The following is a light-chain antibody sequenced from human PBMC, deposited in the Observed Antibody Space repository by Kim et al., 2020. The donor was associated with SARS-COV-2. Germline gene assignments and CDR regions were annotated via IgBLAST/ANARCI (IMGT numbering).Light chain of an antibody. CDR3: QQHNSWPRT. J-gene: IGKJ1*01. CDR2: GAS. Sequence: VSPGERPTLSCRASETVSNNLAWYQQKPGQAPRLLIHGASTRATGTPARFSGSGSGTEFALTISSLQSEDFAVYYCQQHNSWPRTFGQGTKVDIK. CDR1: ETVSNN. V-gene: IGKV3-15*01.